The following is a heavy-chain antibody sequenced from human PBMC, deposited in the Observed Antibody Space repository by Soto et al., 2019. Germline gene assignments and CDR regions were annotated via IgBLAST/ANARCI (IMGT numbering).Heavy chain of an antibody. CDR2: IYYSGST. D-gene: IGHD6-6*01. CDR3: ARSSTFYDY. V-gene: IGHV4-59*01. Sequence: SETLSLTCTVSGGSISSYYWSWIRQPPGKGLEWIGYIYYSGSTNYNPSLKSRVTISVDTSKNQFSLKLSSVTAADTAVYYCARSSTFYDYWGQGTPVTVSS. CDR1: GGSISSYY. J-gene: IGHJ4*02.